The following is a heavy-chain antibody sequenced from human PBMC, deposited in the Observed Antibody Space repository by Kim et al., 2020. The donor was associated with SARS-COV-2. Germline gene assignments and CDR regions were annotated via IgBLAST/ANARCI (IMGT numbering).Heavy chain of an antibody. CDR1: GGTFSSYA. Sequence: SVKVSCKASGGTFSSYAISWVRQAPGQGLEWMGGIIPIFGTANYAQKFQGRVTITADESTSTAYMELSSLRSEDTAVYYCARDYYDSSGYLVARPFDIWGQGTMVTVSS. J-gene: IGHJ3*02. D-gene: IGHD3-22*01. V-gene: IGHV1-69*13. CDR2: IIPIFGTA. CDR3: ARDYYDSSGYLVARPFDI.